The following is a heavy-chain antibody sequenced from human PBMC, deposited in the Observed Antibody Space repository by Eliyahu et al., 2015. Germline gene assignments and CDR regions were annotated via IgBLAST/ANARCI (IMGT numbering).Heavy chain of an antibody. Sequence: QVQLVQSGAEVKKPGASVKVSXKASGYTFTSYGISWXRQAPGQGREWMGWIRAFNGNTNYAQKLQGRVTMTTDTSTSTAYMELRSLRSDDTAVYYCARDRWVSTIVVVAATPGGMDVWGQGTTVTVSS. CDR1: GYTFTSYG. CDR3: ARDRWVSTIVVVAATPGGMDV. CDR2: IRAFNGNT. D-gene: IGHD2-15*01. J-gene: IGHJ6*02. V-gene: IGHV1-18*01.